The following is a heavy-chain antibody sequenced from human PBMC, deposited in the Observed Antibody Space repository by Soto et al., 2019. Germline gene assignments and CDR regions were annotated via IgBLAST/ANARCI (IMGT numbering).Heavy chain of an antibody. J-gene: IGHJ4*02. D-gene: IGHD6-13*01. CDR2: ISSSSSYI. V-gene: IGHV3-21*01. CDR3: ARDRPHPRIAAAGKPLGY. CDR1: GFTFSSYS. Sequence: PGGSLRLSCSASGFTFSSYSMNWVRQAPGKGLEWVSSISSSSSYIYYADSVKGRFTISRDNAKNSLYLQMNSLRAEDTAVYYCARDRPHPRIAAAGKPLGYWGQGTLVTVSS.